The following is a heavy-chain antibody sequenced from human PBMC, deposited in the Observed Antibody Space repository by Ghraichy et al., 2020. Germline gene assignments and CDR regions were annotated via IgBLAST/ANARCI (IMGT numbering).Heavy chain of an antibody. D-gene: IGHD3-10*01. Sequence: GESLNISCAASGFTFSSYSMNWVRQAPGKGLEWVSYISSSSSTIYYADSVKGRFTISRDNAKNSLYLQMNSLRDEDTAVYYCARDKMVRGVIKSRYYYYGMDVWGQGTTVTVSS. CDR3: ARDKMVRGVIKSRYYYYGMDV. J-gene: IGHJ6*02. V-gene: IGHV3-48*02. CDR2: ISSSSSTI. CDR1: GFTFSSYS.